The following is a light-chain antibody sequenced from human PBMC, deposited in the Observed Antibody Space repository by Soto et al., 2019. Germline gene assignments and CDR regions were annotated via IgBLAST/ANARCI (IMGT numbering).Light chain of an antibody. J-gene: IGLJ2*01. Sequence: QSVLTQPPSVSAAPGQKVTISCSGGGSNTGNNFVSWYQQFPETAPKLLIYDNNKRPSGIPGRFSGSKSGTSATLDITGLQTGDEADYYCGTWDSSLSAVLFGGGTKLTVL. CDR1: GSNTGNNF. CDR3: GTWDSSLSAVL. CDR2: DNN. V-gene: IGLV1-51*01.